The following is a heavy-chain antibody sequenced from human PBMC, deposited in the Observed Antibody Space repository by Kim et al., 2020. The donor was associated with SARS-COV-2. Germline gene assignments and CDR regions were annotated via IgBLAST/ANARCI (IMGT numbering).Heavy chain of an antibody. D-gene: IGHD7-27*01. V-gene: IGHV5-51*01. Sequence: SYSPSFQGQVTISADRSISTAYLQWSSLKASDTAMYYCARRGDYRVFDYWGQGTLVTVSS. J-gene: IGHJ4*02. CDR3: ARRGDYRVFDY.